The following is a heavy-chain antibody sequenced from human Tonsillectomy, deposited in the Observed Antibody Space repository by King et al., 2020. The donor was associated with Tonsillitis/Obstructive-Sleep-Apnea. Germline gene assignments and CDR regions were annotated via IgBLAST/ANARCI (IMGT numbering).Heavy chain of an antibody. Sequence: QLVQSGAEVKKSGASVRVSCKASGYTFTGFLMHWVRQAPGQGLEWIGRINPRNGDIYFAQKFQGRVTMTTDTSMNTAYMELSSLRSDDTAVYYCGRGNKSFAPWGQGTLVTVSS. CDR2: INPRNGDI. CDR1: GYTFTGFL. CDR3: GRGNKSFAP. V-gene: IGHV1-2*06. J-gene: IGHJ5*02.